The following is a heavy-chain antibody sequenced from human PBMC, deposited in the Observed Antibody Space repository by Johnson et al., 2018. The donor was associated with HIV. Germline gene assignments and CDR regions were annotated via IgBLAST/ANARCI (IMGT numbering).Heavy chain of an antibody. J-gene: IGHJ3*02. V-gene: IGHV3-48*04. D-gene: IGHD3-16*02. CDR1: GFTFSSYA. CDR3: ARGGLGYQNIHDPFDI. CDR2: ISSSGSTI. Sequence: VQLVESGGGVVQPGRSLRLSCAASGFTFSSYAMHWVRQAPGKGLEWVSYISSSGSTIYYADSVKGRFTISRYNAKNSLYLQMNSLRAEDTALYYCARGGLGYQNIHDPFDIWGQGTMVTVSS.